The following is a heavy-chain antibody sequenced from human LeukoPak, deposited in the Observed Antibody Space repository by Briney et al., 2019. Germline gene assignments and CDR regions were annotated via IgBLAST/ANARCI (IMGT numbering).Heavy chain of an antibody. V-gene: IGHV3-23*01. J-gene: IGHJ4*02. CDR2: ISGSGGST. CDR1: GFTFSSHA. D-gene: IGHD4-17*01. Sequence: GGSLRLSCAASGFTFSSHAMSWVRQAPGKGLEWVSAISGSGGSTYYADSVKGRFTISRDNSKNTLYLQMNSLRAEDTAVYYCANHRYDYGDSFDYWGQGTLVTVSS. CDR3: ANHRYDYGDSFDY.